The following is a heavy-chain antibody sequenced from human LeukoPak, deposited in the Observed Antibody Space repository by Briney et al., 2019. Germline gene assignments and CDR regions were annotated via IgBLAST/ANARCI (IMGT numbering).Heavy chain of an antibody. V-gene: IGHV3-49*04. D-gene: IGHD3-22*01. Sequence: GGSLRLSCVTSRFRFDDNAMSWVRQAPGKGLEWVGLIRSNVFGGTTEYAASVRGRFSISRDDSKSIAYLQMNSLKTEDSAIYYCTKLHFHDSSGYYTLLPLGAFDIWGQGTMVTVSS. CDR3: TKLHFHDSSGYYTLLPLGAFDI. CDR2: IRSNVFGGTT. CDR1: RFRFDDNA. J-gene: IGHJ3*02.